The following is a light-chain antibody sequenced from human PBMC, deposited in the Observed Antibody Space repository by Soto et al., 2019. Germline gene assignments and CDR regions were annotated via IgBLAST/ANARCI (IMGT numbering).Light chain of an antibody. CDR2: GAS. CDR1: QSISTT. J-gene: IGKJ4*01. CDR3: QQRSNWLT. V-gene: IGKV3-11*01. Sequence: EIVLTQSPLTLSVSHGERAPLSCRASQSISTTLVWYQQIPGQPPRLLIYGASRRATGIPARFSGSGSGTDFTLTISSLEPEDFAVYYCQQRSNWLTFGGGTKVEI.